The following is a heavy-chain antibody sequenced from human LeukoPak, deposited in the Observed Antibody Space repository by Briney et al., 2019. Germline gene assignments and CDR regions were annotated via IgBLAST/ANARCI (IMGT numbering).Heavy chain of an antibody. CDR1: GFTFSNAW. CDR2: IKSRTDGGTT. D-gene: IGHD3-22*01. V-gene: IGHV3-15*01. Sequence: GGSLRLSXAASGFTFSNAWMSWVRQAPGKGLEWVGRIKSRTDGGTTDYAAPVKGRFTISRDDSKNTLYLQMNSLKTEDTAVYYCTTGSVTAYYYDSSGYYYFDYWGQGTLVTVSS. J-gene: IGHJ4*02. CDR3: TTGSVTAYYYDSSGYYYFDY.